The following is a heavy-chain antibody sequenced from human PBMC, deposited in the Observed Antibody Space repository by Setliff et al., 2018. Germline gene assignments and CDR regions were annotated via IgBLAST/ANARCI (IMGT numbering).Heavy chain of an antibody. CDR2: INQYGSEK. CDR3: ATSDWYAAFDH. J-gene: IGHJ4*02. CDR1: GFTFSTYW. Sequence: PGGSLRLSCAASGFTFSTYWMSWVRQAPGKGLEWVANINQYGSEKYYVDSVKGRFTLSRDNARNSVYLQMNSLRAEDAAVYYCATSDWYAAFDHWGQGTLVTVSS. D-gene: IGHD6-19*01. V-gene: IGHV3-7*01.